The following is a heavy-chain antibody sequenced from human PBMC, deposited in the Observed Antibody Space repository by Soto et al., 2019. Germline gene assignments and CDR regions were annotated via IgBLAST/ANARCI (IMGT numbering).Heavy chain of an antibody. Sequence: QVQLVQSGAEVKKAGSSVKVSCKASGGTFSSYTISWVRQAPGQGLEWMGRIIPILGIANYAQKFQGRVTITADKSTSTAYMELSSLRSEDTAVYYCARVIADCTESAYYYYMDVWGKGTTVTVSS. CDR2: IIPILGIA. CDR3: ARVIADCTESAYYYYMDV. V-gene: IGHV1-69*02. CDR1: GGTFSSYT. D-gene: IGHD6-13*01. J-gene: IGHJ6*03.